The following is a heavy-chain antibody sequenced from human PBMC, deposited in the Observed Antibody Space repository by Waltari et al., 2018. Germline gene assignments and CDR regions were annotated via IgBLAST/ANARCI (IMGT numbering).Heavy chain of an antibody. CDR3: AKGLRFLEWYPEAFDI. Sequence: EVQLLESGGGLVQPGGSLRLSCAASGFTFSSYAMSWVRQAPGKGLEWVSAISGSGGSTYYADSVKGRFTISRDNSKNTLYLQMNSLRAEDTAVYYCAKGLRFLEWYPEAFDIWGQGTMVTVSS. CDR1: GFTFSSYA. CDR2: ISGSGGST. J-gene: IGHJ3*02. D-gene: IGHD3-3*01. V-gene: IGHV3-23*01.